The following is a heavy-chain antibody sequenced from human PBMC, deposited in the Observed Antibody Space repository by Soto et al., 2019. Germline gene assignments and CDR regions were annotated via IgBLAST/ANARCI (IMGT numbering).Heavy chain of an antibody. CDR3: ARDRYYDILTGPDY. CDR2: ISPYTGKT. Sequence: ASVKVSCKASGYSFTTYGISCVRQAPGQGLEWMGWISPYTGKTNYAQKLQGRVTMTTDTSTSTAYMDLRSLRSDDTAVYYCARDRYYDILTGPDYWGQGTLVTVSS. D-gene: IGHD3-9*01. V-gene: IGHV1-18*04. J-gene: IGHJ4*02. CDR1: GYSFTTYG.